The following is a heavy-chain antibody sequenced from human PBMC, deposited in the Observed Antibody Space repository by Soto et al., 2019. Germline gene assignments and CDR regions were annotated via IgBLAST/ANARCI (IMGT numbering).Heavy chain of an antibody. CDR3: ARDWNGDKYFDF. Sequence: DVQLVKSGGGLIQPGGSLRLSCAASGITATNGHMNWVRQAPGKGLEWVSVIYSDDNTNYADALKGRFTISRDTSKNTVYLQMHSLRSEDTAVYYCARDWNGDKYFDFWDQGSLVTVSS. V-gene: IGHV3-53*01. CDR2: IYSDDNT. CDR1: GITATNGH. D-gene: IGHD4-17*01. J-gene: IGHJ4*02.